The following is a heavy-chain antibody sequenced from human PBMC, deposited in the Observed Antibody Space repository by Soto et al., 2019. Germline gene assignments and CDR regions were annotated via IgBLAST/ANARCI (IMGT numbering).Heavy chain of an antibody. D-gene: IGHD3-22*01. V-gene: IGHV4-4*07. J-gene: IGHJ4*02. Sequence: QVQLQESGPGLVKPSETLSLTCTVSGGSISSYYWSWIRQPAGKGLEWIGRIYTSGSTNYNPSLKSRVTMSVDTSKNQFSLKLSSVTAADTAVYYCVRDYYDSSGYYYVGVLYWGQGTLVTVSS. CDR1: GGSISSYY. CDR2: IYTSGST. CDR3: VRDYYDSSGYYYVGVLY.